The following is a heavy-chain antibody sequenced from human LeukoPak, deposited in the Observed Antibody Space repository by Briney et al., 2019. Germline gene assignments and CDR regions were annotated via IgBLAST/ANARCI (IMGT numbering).Heavy chain of an antibody. Sequence: GGSLRLSCAASGFTVSSNYMSWVRQAPGKGLEWVSVIYSGGSTYYADSVKGRFTISRDNSKNTLYLQMNSLRAEDTAVYYCARDKLTYYDFWSGYYRNWFDPWGQGTLVTVSS. CDR3: ARDKLTYYDFWSGYYRNWFDP. CDR2: IYSGGST. D-gene: IGHD3-3*01. CDR1: GFTVSSNY. J-gene: IGHJ5*02. V-gene: IGHV3-66*01.